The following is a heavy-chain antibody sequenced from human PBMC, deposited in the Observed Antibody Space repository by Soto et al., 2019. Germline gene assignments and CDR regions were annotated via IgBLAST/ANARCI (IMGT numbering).Heavy chain of an antibody. CDR2: ISSSSSYI. V-gene: IGHV3-21*01. Sequence: PGGSLRLSCAASGFTFSNAWMNWVRQAPGKGLEWVSSISSSSSYIYYADSVKGRFTISRDNAKNSLYLQMNSLRAEDTAVYYCARDRGGGVGAFDIWGQGTMVTVSS. CDR3: ARDRGGGVGAFDI. J-gene: IGHJ3*02. CDR1: GFTFSNAW. D-gene: IGHD3-10*01.